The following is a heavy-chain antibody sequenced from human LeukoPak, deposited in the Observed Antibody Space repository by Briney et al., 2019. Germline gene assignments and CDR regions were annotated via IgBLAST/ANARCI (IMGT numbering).Heavy chain of an antibody. V-gene: IGHV1-2*02. CDR1: GYTFTGYY. Sequence: ASVKVSCKASGYTFTGYYIHWVRQAPGQGLECVGWINPNSGVTNYAQKFQGRVTMTRDMSITTAYMELRRLRSDDTAVYYCARAVFGAMPAATNYWFDPWGQGTLVTVSS. D-gene: IGHD2-2*01. CDR3: ARAVFGAMPAATNYWFDP. J-gene: IGHJ5*02. CDR2: INPNSGVT.